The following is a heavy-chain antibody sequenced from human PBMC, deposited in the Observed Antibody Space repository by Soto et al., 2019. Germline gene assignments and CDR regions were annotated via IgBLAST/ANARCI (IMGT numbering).Heavy chain of an antibody. V-gene: IGHV1-18*01. D-gene: IGHD3-3*01. Sequence: QVQLVQSGAEVKKPGASVKVSCKASGYTFTSYGISWVRQAPGQGLEWMGWISAYNGNTNYAQKLQGRVTMTTDTXTXTXXMELRSLRSDDTAVYYCARVDYDFWSGSSDNWFDPWGQGTLVTVSS. CDR2: ISAYNGNT. CDR3: ARVDYDFWSGSSDNWFDP. J-gene: IGHJ5*02. CDR1: GYTFTSYG.